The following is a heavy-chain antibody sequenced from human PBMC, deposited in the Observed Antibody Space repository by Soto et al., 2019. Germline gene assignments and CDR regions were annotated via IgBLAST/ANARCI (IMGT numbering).Heavy chain of an antibody. CDR1: GGSFSGYY. CDR2: INHSGST. CDR3: ARGGDLGYCSGGSCYYFDY. V-gene: IGHV4-34*01. D-gene: IGHD2-15*01. Sequence: SETLSLTCAVYGGSFSGYYWSWIRQPPGKGLEWIGEINHSGSTNYNPSLKSRVTISVDTSKNQFSLKLSSVTAADTAVYYCARGGDLGYCSGGSCYYFDYWGQGTLVTVSS. J-gene: IGHJ4*02.